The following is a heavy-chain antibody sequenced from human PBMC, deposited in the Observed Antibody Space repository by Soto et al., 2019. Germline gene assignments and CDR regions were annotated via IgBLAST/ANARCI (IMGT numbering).Heavy chain of an antibody. CDR1: GFSFGTYA. CDR3: ATVHNTSRSFDY. J-gene: IGHJ4*02. Sequence: GGSLRLSCVASGFSFGTYAMTWVRQVPGKGLEWVSTISGGIGSTFYADSVKGRFTISRDISKKMLFLHMNGLRGEDTAVYYCATVHNTSRSFDYWGQGTLVTVSS. CDR2: ISGGIGST. D-gene: IGHD1-20*01. V-gene: IGHV3-23*01.